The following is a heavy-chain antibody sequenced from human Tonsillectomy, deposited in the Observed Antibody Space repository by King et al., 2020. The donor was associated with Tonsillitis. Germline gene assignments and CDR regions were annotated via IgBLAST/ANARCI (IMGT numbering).Heavy chain of an antibody. D-gene: IGHD3-10*01. J-gene: IGHJ4*02. Sequence: QVQLVESGGGVVQPGRSLRLSCAASGFTFSTYGLHWVRQTPGKGLVWVALIWFDGSNQYYADSVKGRFTTSRDNSKNTLYLQMNSLRAEDTAVYYCARDRFYNSGSHQAFFDHWGQGTLVTVSS. V-gene: IGHV3-33*08. CDR1: GFTFSTYG. CDR2: IWFDGSNQ. CDR3: ARDRFYNSGSHQAFFDH.